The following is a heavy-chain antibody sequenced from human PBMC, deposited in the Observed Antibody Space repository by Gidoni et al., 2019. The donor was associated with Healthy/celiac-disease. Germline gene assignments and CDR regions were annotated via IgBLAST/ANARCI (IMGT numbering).Heavy chain of an antibody. CDR3: ARGGYSYGYFDY. CDR2: IIPIFGIA. V-gene: IGHV1-69*17. J-gene: IGHJ4*02. Sequence: QVQLVQSGAAVKKPGSSVKISCKAAGGTFSRYAISWVRQAPGQGLEWMGGIIPIFGIANYAQKCQGRVTITADKSTSTAYMELSSLRSEDTAVYYCARGGYSYGYFDYWGQGTLVTVSS. CDR1: GGTFSRYA. D-gene: IGHD5-18*01.